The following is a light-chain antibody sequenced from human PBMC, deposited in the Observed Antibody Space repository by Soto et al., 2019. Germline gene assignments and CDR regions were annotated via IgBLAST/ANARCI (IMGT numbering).Light chain of an antibody. J-gene: IGLJ2*01. Sequence: QAVVTQEPSFSVSPGGTVTLTCGLSSGSVSTSYYPSWYQQTPGQAPRTLIYSTNTRSSGVPDRFSGSILGNKAALTITGGQADDESDYYCVLYMGSGICVFGGGTKVTVL. V-gene: IGLV8-61*01. CDR1: SGSVSTSYY. CDR2: STN. CDR3: VLYMGSGICV.